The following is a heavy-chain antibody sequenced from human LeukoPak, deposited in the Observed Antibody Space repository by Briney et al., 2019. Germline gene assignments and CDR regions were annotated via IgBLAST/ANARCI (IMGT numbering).Heavy chain of an antibody. J-gene: IGHJ4*02. D-gene: IGHD1-26*01. CDR2: IKQDGSEK. Sequence: GGSLRLSCAASGFTFSSYWMSWVRQAPGKGLEWVANIKQDGSEKYYVDSVKGRFTISRDNAKNSLYLQMNSLRAEDTAVYYCTRTHEWELSGTDYWGQGTLVTVSS. V-gene: IGHV3-7*01. CDR1: GFTFSSYW. CDR3: TRTHEWELSGTDY.